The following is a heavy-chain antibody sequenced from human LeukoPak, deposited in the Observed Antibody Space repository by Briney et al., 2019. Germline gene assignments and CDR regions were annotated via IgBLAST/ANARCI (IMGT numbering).Heavy chain of an antibody. J-gene: IGHJ4*02. CDR2: ISSSGTTI. CDR3: VRAGSYSDY. D-gene: IGHD1-26*01. V-gene: IGHV3-48*03. CDR1: GLTFSSYE. Sequence: AGGSLRLSCVGSGLTFSSYEMSWVRQAPGKGLAWVSYISSSGTTILYADSVKGRFPISRDHAKNSLYLQMNSLRVEDTAIYYCVRAGSYSDYWGKGTLVTVSS.